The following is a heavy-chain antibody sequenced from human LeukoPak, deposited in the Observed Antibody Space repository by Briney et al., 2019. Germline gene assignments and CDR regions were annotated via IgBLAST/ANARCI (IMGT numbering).Heavy chain of an antibody. J-gene: IGHJ4*02. CDR3: AKGESPWEAPDY. CDR2: IRGSGGST. V-gene: IGHV3-23*01. CDR1: GFTFSSYA. Sequence: PGGSLRLSCAASGFTFSSYAMTWVRQAPGKGLEWVSTIRGSGGSTYYADSVKGRFTISRDNSKNTLYLQMNSLRADDTAVYHCAKGESPWEAPDYWGQGTLVTVSS. D-gene: IGHD1-26*01.